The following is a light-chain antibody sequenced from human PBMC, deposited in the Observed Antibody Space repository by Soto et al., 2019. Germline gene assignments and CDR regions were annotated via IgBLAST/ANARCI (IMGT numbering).Light chain of an antibody. Sequence: DIQMTQSPSSLSASVGDRVTITCRASQCISTDLAWYQQKPGKVPKLQIYAASTLQSGLPSRFSGSGSGTDLTLTISSVQPEDVATYYCQKYNSAPRTFGQGTKVEIK. CDR3: QKYNSAPRT. J-gene: IGKJ1*01. V-gene: IGKV1-27*01. CDR2: AAS. CDR1: QCISTD.